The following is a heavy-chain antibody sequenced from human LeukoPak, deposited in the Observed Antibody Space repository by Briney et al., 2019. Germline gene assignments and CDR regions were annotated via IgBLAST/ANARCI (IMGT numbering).Heavy chain of an antibody. V-gene: IGHV5-51*01. CDR2: IYPGDSDT. J-gene: IGHJ4*02. CDR3: ARSSLSSSWYIDY. D-gene: IGHD6-13*01. Sequence: GESLKISCKGSGYSFTSYWVGWVRQMPGKGLEWMGIIYPGDSDTRYSPSFQGQVTISADKSISTAYLQWSSLKASDTAMYYCARSSLSSSWYIDYWGQGTLVTVSS. CDR1: GYSFTSYW.